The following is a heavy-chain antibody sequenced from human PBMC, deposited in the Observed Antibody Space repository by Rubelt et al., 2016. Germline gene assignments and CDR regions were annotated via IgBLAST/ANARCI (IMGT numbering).Heavy chain of an antibody. CDR3: ARELRAAANYRTGLDI. V-gene: IGHV3-53*01. J-gene: IGHJ3*02. CDR1: GFTVSSNY. CDR2: IYPNERT. Sequence: EVQLVESGGGLVQPGGSLRLACRASGFTVSSNYMNWVRQAPGKGLEWVSVIYPNERTLSADSVRGRFTISRDKSENTLFLQMNSLRTVDTAVYYCARELRAAANYRTGLDIWGQGTMVTVST. D-gene: IGHD6-13*01.